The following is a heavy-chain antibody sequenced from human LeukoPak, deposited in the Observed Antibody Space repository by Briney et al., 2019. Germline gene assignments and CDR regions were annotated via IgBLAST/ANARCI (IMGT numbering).Heavy chain of an antibody. D-gene: IGHD6-13*01. Sequence: SQTLSLTYAISGDSVSSNSAAWNWIRQSPSRGLEWLGRTYYRSKWYNDYAVSVKSRITINPDTSKNQFSLQLNSVTPEDTAVYYCARDSGIAAAGTGIYYFDYWGQGTLVTVSS. CDR2: TYYRSKWYN. CDR1: GDSVSSNSAA. CDR3: ARDSGIAAAGTGIYYFDY. V-gene: IGHV6-1*01. J-gene: IGHJ4*02.